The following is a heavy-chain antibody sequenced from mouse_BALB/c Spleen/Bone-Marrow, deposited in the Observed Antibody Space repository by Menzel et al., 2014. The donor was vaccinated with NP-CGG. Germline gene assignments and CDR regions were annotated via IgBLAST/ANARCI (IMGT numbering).Heavy chain of an antibody. CDR3: GRVYYYGSGYFDY. V-gene: IGHV1-37*01. J-gene: IGHJ2*01. D-gene: IGHD1-1*01. CDR2: INPYNGDT. Sequence: EVQLQQSGPELVKLGASVKISCKASGYSFTGYFVNWVKQSHGKSLEWIGRINPYNGDTFYNQKFKGKATLTVDKSSSTAHMELLSLTSEDSAVYYCGRVYYYGSGYFDYWGQGTTLTVSS. CDR1: GYSFTGYF.